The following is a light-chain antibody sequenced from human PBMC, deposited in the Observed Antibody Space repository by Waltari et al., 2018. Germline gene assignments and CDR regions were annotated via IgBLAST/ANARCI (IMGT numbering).Light chain of an antibody. J-gene: IGKJ1*01. CDR1: QDITSW. CDR3: QQYDGFPPT. CDR2: AAS. V-gene: IGKV1D-16*01. Sequence: DIQMTQSPSSLSASVGDTVTITCHASQDITSWLAWYQQKPGKPPQPLIYAASTLYSGVPSMFSGSGSVTDYTLTISSLQPEDFATYYCQQYDGFPPTFGQGTKVEI.